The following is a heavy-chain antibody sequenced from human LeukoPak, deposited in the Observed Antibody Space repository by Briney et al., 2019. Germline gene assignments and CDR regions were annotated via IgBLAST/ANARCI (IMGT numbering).Heavy chain of an antibody. CDR3: ARRIYGSGSKP. J-gene: IGHJ5*02. CDR2: INHSGST. Sequence: PSETLSLTCAVYGGSFSGYYWSWIRQPPGKGLEWIGEINHSGSTNYNPSLKSRVTISVDTSKNRFSLKLSSVTAADTAVYYCARRIYGSGSKPWGQGTLVTVSS. V-gene: IGHV4-34*01. CDR1: GGSFSGYY. D-gene: IGHD3-10*01.